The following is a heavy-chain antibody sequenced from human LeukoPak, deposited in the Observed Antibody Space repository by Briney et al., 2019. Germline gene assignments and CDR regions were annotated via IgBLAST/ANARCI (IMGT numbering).Heavy chain of an antibody. CDR1: GFTFSSYW. J-gene: IGHJ4*02. CDR3: ARDFWSHVKGGNFDY. V-gene: IGHV3-7*01. CDR2: IKQDGSEK. D-gene: IGHD3-3*01. Sequence: GGSLRLSCAASGFTFSSYWMSWVRQAPGKGLEWVANIKQDGSEKYYVDPVKGRFTISRDNAKNSLYLQMNSLRAEDTAVYYCARDFWSHVKGGNFDYWGQGTLVTVSS.